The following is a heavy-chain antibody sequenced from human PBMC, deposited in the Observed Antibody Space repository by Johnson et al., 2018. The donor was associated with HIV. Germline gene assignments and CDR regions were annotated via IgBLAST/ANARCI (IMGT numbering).Heavy chain of an antibody. CDR3: ATSHGSHGAFDI. CDR1: GFTFSSYA. V-gene: IGHV3-30-3*01. D-gene: IGHD1-26*01. J-gene: IGHJ3*02. Sequence: QVQLVESGGGVVQPGRSLRLSCAASGFTFSSYAMHWVRQAPGKGLEWVAVISYDGSNKYYADSVKGRFTISRDNSKNTLYLQMNSLRAEDTAVYYCATSHGSHGAFDIWGQGTMVTVSS. CDR2: ISYDGSNK.